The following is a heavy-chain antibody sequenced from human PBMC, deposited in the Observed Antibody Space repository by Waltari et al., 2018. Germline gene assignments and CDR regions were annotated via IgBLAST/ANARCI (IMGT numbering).Heavy chain of an antibody. CDR3: ARRPPNYYDSSGPYGMDV. J-gene: IGHJ6*02. CDR1: GGTFSSYT. V-gene: IGHV1-69*02. CDR2: IIPILGIA. Sequence: QVQLVQSGAEVKKPGSSVKVSCKASGGTFSSYTISWVRQAPGQGLEWMGRIIPILGIANYAQKFQGRVTITADKSTSTAYMELSSLRSEDTAVYYCARRPPNYYDSSGPYGMDVWGQGTTVTVSS. D-gene: IGHD3-22*01.